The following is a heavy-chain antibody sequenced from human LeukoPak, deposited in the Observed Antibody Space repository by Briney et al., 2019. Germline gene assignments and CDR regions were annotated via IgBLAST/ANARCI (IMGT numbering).Heavy chain of an antibody. D-gene: IGHD3-9*01. J-gene: IGHJ4*02. Sequence: GASVNVSCKASGYTFTDYYIHWVRQAPGQGLERMGWINPNSGGTNYAQKFQGRVTMTRDTSIATTYMYLSSLISDDTAVYYCARGHDNTGYNYFDYWGQGTLVTVSS. CDR2: INPNSGGT. V-gene: IGHV1-2*02. CDR3: ARGHDNTGYNYFDY. CDR1: GYTFTDYY.